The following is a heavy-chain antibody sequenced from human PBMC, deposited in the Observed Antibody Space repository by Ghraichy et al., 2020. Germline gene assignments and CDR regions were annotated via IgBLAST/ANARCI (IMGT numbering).Heavy chain of an antibody. Sequence: TLSLTCTVSGGSISSSSYYWGWIRQPPGKGLEWIGSIYYSGSTYYNPSLKSRVTISVDTSKNQFSLKLSSVTAADTAVYYCARLLGATRGGLDYWGQGTLVTVSS. CDR1: GGSISSSSYY. J-gene: IGHJ4*02. V-gene: IGHV4-39*01. D-gene: IGHD1-26*01. CDR3: ARLLGATRGGLDY. CDR2: IYYSGST.